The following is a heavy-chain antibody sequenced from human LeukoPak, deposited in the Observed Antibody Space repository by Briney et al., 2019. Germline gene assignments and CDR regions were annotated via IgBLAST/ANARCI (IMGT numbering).Heavy chain of an antibody. V-gene: IGHV4-4*07. CDR2: IYTSGTT. CDR3: VKSYYDSTGYSGWFDP. CDR1: GGSISSYY. Sequence: SETLSLTCTVSGGSISSYYWSWIRQPAGKGLEWIGRIYTSGTTHYNPSLKSRVTMSLDTSRNQVSLKLSSVTAADTAVYYCVKSYYDSTGYSGWFDPWGQGTLVTVSS. D-gene: IGHD3-22*01. J-gene: IGHJ5*02.